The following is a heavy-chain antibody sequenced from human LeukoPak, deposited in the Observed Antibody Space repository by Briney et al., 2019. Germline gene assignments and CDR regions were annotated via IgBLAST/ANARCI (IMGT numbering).Heavy chain of an antibody. CDR3: ARGGDFGVPTPLGIDAFDF. V-gene: IGHV3-49*04. J-gene: IGHJ3*01. D-gene: IGHD2-2*01. CDR2: IRSKAYAETT. Sequence: GGSLRLSCTTSGFSFRDYALSWVRQAPGKGLEWVGFIRSKAYAETTEYAASVKGRFTISKDDSKTIAYLQMNSLKTEDTAVYYCARGGDFGVPTPLGIDAFDFWGQGTMVTVFS. CDR1: GFSFRDYA.